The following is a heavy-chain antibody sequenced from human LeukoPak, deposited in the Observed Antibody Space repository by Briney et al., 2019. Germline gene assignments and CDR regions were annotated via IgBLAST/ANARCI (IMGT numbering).Heavy chain of an antibody. Sequence: PSETLSLTCTVSGGSISSYYWSWVRQPPGKGLEWIGFVYYTGSTNYSPSLKSRVTISVDTSKNQFSLKLRSVTAADTAVYYCARGASVVAGNDNAFDIWGQGTMVTVSS. D-gene: IGHD6-19*01. J-gene: IGHJ3*02. CDR3: ARGASVVAGNDNAFDI. V-gene: IGHV4-59*01. CDR2: VYYTGST. CDR1: GGSISSYY.